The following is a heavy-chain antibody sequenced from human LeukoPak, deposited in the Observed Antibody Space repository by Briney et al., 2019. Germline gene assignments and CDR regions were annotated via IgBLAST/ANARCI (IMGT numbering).Heavy chain of an antibody. CDR1: GYTFTSYD. D-gene: IGHD3-10*01. CDR3: ARIVYGSGGGYYGMDV. CDR2: MNPNSGNT. J-gene: IGHJ6*02. V-gene: IGHV1-8*03. Sequence: ASVKVSCKASGYTFTSYDINWVRQATGQGLEWMGWMNPNSGNTGYAQKFQGRVTITADKSTSTAYMELSSLRSEDTAVYYCARIVYGSGGGYYGMDVWGQGTTVTVSS.